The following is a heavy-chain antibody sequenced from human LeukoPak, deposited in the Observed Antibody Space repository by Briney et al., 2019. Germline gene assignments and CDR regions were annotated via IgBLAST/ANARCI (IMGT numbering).Heavy chain of an antibody. CDR1: SGSISSSSYS. J-gene: IGHJ1*01. Sequence: PSETLSLTCTIPSGSISSSSYSWGWIRQPPGKGLEWIADIYYSGSTYYNPSLKSRVSISIDPSNIHFSLRLSSVTAADTALYYCARRRYYDSTGYLDWGQGTLVTVSS. V-gene: IGHV4-39*02. D-gene: IGHD3-22*01. CDR2: IYYSGST. CDR3: ARRRYYDSTGYLD.